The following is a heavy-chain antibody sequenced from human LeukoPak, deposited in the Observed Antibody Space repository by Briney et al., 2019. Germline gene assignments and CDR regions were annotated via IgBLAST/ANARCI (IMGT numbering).Heavy chain of an antibody. Sequence: ASVKVSCKASGFTFNAYNIHWVRQAPGQGLEWMGRINPESGGGNYAQKFQGRVTMTWDTSISTAYMELSRLRSDNTAVYYCARDLYGGTSATFDYWGQGTLVTASS. CDR3: ARDLYGGTSATFDY. D-gene: IGHD4-23*01. CDR2: INPESGGG. V-gene: IGHV1-2*06. CDR1: GFTFNAYN. J-gene: IGHJ4*02.